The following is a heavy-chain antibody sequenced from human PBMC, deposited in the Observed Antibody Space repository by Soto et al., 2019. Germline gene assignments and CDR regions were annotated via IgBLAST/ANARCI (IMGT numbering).Heavy chain of an antibody. Sequence: GGSLRHSCAASGFTFSSYCMSWVRQAPGKGLEWVANIKKNRSEKYYVDSVKGRFTISRDNAKNSLYPQMNSLRAEDAAVYYCARDPDSIQPDNWFDPWGQGTLVTVSS. J-gene: IGHJ5*02. V-gene: IGHV3-7*01. D-gene: IGHD5-18*01. CDR2: IKKNRSEK. CDR1: GFTFSSYC. CDR3: ARDPDSIQPDNWFDP.